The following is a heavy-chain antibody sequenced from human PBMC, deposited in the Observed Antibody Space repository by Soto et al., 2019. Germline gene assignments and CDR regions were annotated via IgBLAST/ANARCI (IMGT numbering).Heavy chain of an antibody. D-gene: IGHD1-1*01. V-gene: IGHV3-21*01. CDR2: ISSSSSYI. J-gene: IGHJ4*02. CDR1: GFTFSSYS. CDR3: ARDWYRARYFDY. Sequence: GGSLRLSCAASGFTFSSYSMNWVHQAPGKGLEWVSSISSSSSYIYYADSVKGRFTISRDNAKNSLYLQMNSLRAEDTAVYYCARDWYRARYFDYWGQGTLVTVSS.